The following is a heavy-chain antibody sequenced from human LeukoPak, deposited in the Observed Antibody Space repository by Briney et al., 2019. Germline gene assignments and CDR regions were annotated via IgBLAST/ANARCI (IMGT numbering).Heavy chain of an antibody. J-gene: IGHJ6*03. CDR2: IKQDGSER. CDR1: GFTFSNYY. CDR3: ARYLWDIVVVPSDYMDV. D-gene: IGHD2-2*01. V-gene: IGHV3-7*01. Sequence: GGSLRLSCAASGFTFSNYYMTWVRQAPGEGLEWVANIKQDGSERHYVDSVRGRFTISRDNAKNSLYLQMNSLRAEDTAVYYCARYLWDIVVVPSDYMDVWGKGTTVTVSS.